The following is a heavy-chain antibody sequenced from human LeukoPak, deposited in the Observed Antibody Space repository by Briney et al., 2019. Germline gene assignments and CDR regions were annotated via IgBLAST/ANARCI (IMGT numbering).Heavy chain of an antibody. Sequence: EASVKVSYKASGYTFTIYYMHWVRQAPGQGLEWMGIINPSGGSTSYAQKFQGRVTMTRDMSTGTVYIELSSLRSEDTAVYYCARDKDTMYYFDYWGQGTLVTVSS. CDR3: ARDKDTMYYFDY. V-gene: IGHV1-46*01. CDR2: INPSGGST. J-gene: IGHJ4*02. CDR1: GYTFTIYY.